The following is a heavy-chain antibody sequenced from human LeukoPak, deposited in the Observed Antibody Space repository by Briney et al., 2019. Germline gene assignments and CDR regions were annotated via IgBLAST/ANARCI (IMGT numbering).Heavy chain of an antibody. V-gene: IGHV3-11*04. CDR3: ATTVTTSNLGAFDI. D-gene: IGHD4-17*01. Sequence: PGGSLRLSCAASRFTFSNYYMTWIRQAPGKGLQWVSYISSTGDTIFYADSVKGRFTISRDNAKNSLYLQMNSLRAEATAVYYCATTVTTSNLGAFDIWGQGTMVTVSS. CDR1: RFTFSNYY. J-gene: IGHJ3*02. CDR2: ISSTGDTI.